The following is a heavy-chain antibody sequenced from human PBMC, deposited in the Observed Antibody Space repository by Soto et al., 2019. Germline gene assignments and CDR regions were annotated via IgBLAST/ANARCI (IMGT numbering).Heavy chain of an antibody. V-gene: IGHV4-39*01. D-gene: IGHD1-20*01. CDR3: ARHVGNWLWYFDV. Sequence: SETLSLTCTVXGGYIHISCYHWGWIRQAPGKGLEWIGSIYYNGSPDYSPTLKSRVTMSVDTSKNQFSLRLSSVTAADTAVYHCARHVGNWLWYFDVWGRGTLVTVS. CDR2: IYYNGSP. CDR1: GGYIHISCYH. J-gene: IGHJ2*01.